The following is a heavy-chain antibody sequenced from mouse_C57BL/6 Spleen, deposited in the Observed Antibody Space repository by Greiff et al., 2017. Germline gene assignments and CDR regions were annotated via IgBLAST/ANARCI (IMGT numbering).Heavy chain of an antibody. Sequence: EVHLVESGEGLVKPGGSLKLSCAASGFTFSSYAMSWVRQTPEKRLEWVAYISSGGDYIYYADTVKGRFTISRDNARNTLYLQMSSLKSEDTAMYYCTRVLTTNYAMDYWGQGTSVTVSS. CDR2: ISSGGDYI. V-gene: IGHV5-9-1*02. D-gene: IGHD1-1*01. J-gene: IGHJ4*01. CDR3: TRVLTTNYAMDY. CDR1: GFTFSSYA.